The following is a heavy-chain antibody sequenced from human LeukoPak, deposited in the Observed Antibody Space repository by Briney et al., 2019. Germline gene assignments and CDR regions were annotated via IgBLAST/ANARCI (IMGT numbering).Heavy chain of an antibody. Sequence: GGSLRLSCAASGFTFSSYGMHWVRQAPGKGLEWVAVISYDGSNKYYADSVKGRFTISRDNAKNSLYLQMNSLRAEDTAVYYCARDQAWELLRVPLDYWGQGTLVTVSS. V-gene: IGHV3-30*03. J-gene: IGHJ4*02. CDR1: GFTFSSYG. D-gene: IGHD1-26*01. CDR2: ISYDGSNK. CDR3: ARDQAWELLRVPLDY.